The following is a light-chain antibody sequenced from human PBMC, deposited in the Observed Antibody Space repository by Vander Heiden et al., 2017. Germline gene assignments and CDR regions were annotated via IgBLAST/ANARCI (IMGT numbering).Light chain of an antibody. CDR3: QQDNNCPVT. V-gene: IGKV3-15*01. CDR2: GAS. J-gene: IGKJ2*01. Sequence: EIVMTQSPATLSVSQGERATLSCRASQSVSSNLAWYQQKPGQAPRLLIDGASTRATGIPARFSGSGSGTEFTLTISSLQSEDFAVYYCQQDNNCPVTFGQGTKLEIK. CDR1: QSVSSN.